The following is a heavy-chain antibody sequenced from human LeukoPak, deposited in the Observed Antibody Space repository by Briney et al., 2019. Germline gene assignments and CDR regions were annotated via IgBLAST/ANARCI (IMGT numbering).Heavy chain of an antibody. D-gene: IGHD3-10*01. Sequence: GASVKVSCKASGYTFTSYSISWVRQAPGQGLEWMGGIIPIFGTANYAQKFQGRVTITADESTSTAYMELSSLRSEDTAVYYCARTYGSGSSYYFDYWGQGTLVTVSS. CDR3: ARTYGSGSSYYFDY. CDR2: IIPIFGTA. J-gene: IGHJ4*02. V-gene: IGHV1-69*13. CDR1: GYTFTSYS.